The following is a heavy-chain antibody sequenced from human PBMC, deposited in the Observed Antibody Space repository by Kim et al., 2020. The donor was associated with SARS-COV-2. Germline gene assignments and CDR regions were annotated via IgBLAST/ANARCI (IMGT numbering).Heavy chain of an antibody. D-gene: IGHD5-18*01. Sequence: SETLSLTCTVSGGSISSSSYYWDWIRQPPGKGLEWIGSSYYSGSTYYNPSLKSRVTISVYTSKNQFSLKLSSVTAADTAVYYCARLQLARDYYYYGMDV. V-gene: IGHV4-39*01. CDR3: ARLQLARDYYYYGMDV. CDR1: GGSISSSSYY. CDR2: SYYSGST. J-gene: IGHJ6*01.